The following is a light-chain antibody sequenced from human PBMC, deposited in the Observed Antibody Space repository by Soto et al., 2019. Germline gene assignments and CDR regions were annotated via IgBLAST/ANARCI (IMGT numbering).Light chain of an antibody. CDR2: EVS. CDR3: CSYAGSSTNVV. CDR1: SSDVGSYNL. J-gene: IGLJ2*01. Sequence: QSVLTQPASVSGSPGQSITISCTGTSSDVGSYNLVSWYQQHPGKAPTLMIYEVSKRPSGVSNRFSGSKSGNTASLTISGLQAEDEADYYCCSYAGSSTNVVFGGGTTVTVL. V-gene: IGLV2-23*02.